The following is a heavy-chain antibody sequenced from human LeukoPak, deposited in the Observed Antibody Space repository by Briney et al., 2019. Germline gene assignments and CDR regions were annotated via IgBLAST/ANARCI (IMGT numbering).Heavy chain of an antibody. J-gene: IGHJ4*02. D-gene: IGHD3-22*01. CDR3: AKRGVVIRVILVGFHKEAYYFDS. V-gene: IGHV3-23*01. Sequence: GGSLRLSCAVSGITLSNYGVTWVRQAPGKGLEWVAGISDTGGRTNCADSVKGRFTISRDNPKNTLYLQMNSLRAEDTAVYFCAKRGVVIRVILVGFHKEAYYFDSWGQGALVTVSS. CDR2: ISDTGGRT. CDR1: GITLSNYG.